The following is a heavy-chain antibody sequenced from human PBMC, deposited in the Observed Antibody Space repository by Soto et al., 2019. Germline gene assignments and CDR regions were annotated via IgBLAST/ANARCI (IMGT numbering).Heavy chain of an antibody. Sequence: QVQLQESGPGLVKPSQTLSLTCTVSGGSISSGGYYWSWIRQHPGKGLEWIGYIYYSGSTYYNPSLKRRVTISVDTSKNQFSLKLSSVTAADTAVYYCARAYYYDSSGYYHHYGMDVWGQGTTVTVSS. CDR1: GGSISSGGYY. J-gene: IGHJ6*02. D-gene: IGHD3-22*01. CDR3: ARAYYYDSSGYYHHYGMDV. CDR2: IYYSGST. V-gene: IGHV4-31*03.